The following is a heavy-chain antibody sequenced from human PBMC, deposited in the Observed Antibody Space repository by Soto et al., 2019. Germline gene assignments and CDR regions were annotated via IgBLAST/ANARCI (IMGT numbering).Heavy chain of an antibody. Sequence: QVQLVQSGAEVKKPGASVKVSCKASGYTFTGYYMHWVRQAPGQGLEWMGWINPNSGDTNYPQKFQGRVTMTRDMSSSSADMELSSLRSDDTAVYYCARGQPHQLVGDFDYWGQGTLVTVSS. V-gene: IGHV1-2*02. CDR1: GYTFTGYY. CDR2: INPNSGDT. J-gene: IGHJ4*02. D-gene: IGHD6-6*01. CDR3: ARGQPHQLVGDFDY.